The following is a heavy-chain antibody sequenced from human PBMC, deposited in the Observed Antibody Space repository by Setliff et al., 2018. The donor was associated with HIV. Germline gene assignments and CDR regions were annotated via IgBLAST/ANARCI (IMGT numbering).Heavy chain of an antibody. D-gene: IGHD1-26*01. CDR2: INSDGSST. CDR1: GFTFSNSW. Sequence: GGSLRLSCAASGFTFSNSWMNWVRQAPGKGLVWVSRINSDGSSTTYADSVKGRFTISRDNAKNTLYLQMNSLRAEDMAVYYCASSGSYGYWGQGTLVTVSS. CDR3: ASSGSYGY. V-gene: IGHV3-74*01. J-gene: IGHJ4*02.